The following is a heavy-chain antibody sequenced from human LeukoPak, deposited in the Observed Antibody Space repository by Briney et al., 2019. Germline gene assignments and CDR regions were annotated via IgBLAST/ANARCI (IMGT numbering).Heavy chain of an antibody. CDR3: ARGGRFLEWLLYDY. D-gene: IGHD3-3*01. V-gene: IGHV3-21*01. CDR1: GFTFSSYS. J-gene: IGHJ4*02. CDR2: ISSSSSYI. Sequence: GGSLRLSCAASGFTFSSYSMNWVRQAQGKGLEWVSSISSSSSYIYYADSVKGRFTISRDNAKNSLYLQMNSLRAQDTAVYYCARGGRFLEWLLYDYWGQGTLVTVAP.